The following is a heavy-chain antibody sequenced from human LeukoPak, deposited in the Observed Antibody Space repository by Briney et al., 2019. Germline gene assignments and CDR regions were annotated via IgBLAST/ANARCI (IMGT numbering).Heavy chain of an antibody. CDR3: ARLSDFWSGYSH. Sequence: GGSLRLSCAASGFTFSSYWMHWVRQAPGKGLVWVSRINTDGSSTSYADSVKGRFTISRDNAKNTLYLQMNSLRAEDAAVYYCARLSDFWSGYSHWGQGTLVTVSS. CDR1: GFTFSSYW. D-gene: IGHD3-3*01. CDR2: INTDGSST. J-gene: IGHJ4*02. V-gene: IGHV3-74*01.